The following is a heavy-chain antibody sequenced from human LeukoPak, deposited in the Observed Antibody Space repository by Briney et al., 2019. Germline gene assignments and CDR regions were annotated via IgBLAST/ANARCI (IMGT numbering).Heavy chain of an antibody. V-gene: IGHV1-69*13. D-gene: IGHD2-21*02. Sequence: GASVKVSCKASGGTFSSYAISWVRQAPGQGLEWMGGIIPIFGTANYAQKFQGRVTITADESTSTAYMELSSLRAEDTAVYYCARGSCGYGDCYRALNIWGQGTIVTVSS. CDR3: ARGSCGYGDCYRALNI. CDR2: IIPIFGTA. CDR1: GGTFSSYA. J-gene: IGHJ3*02.